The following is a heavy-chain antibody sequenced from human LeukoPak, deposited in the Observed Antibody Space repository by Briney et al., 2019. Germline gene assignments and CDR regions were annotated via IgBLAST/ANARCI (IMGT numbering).Heavy chain of an antibody. Sequence: PGGSLRLSCAASGFTFSSYAMSWVRQAPGKGLEWVSAISGSASSTYYADSGKGRFTISRDNSKNTLYLQMNSLRAEDTAVYYCAKESSYYGSGSYYKAFDYWGQGTLVTVSS. CDR1: GFTFSSYA. D-gene: IGHD3-10*01. CDR3: AKESSYYGSGSYYKAFDY. V-gene: IGHV3-23*01. J-gene: IGHJ4*02. CDR2: ISGSASST.